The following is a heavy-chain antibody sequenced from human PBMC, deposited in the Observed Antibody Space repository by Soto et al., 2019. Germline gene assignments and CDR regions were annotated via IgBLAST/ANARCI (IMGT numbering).Heavy chain of an antibody. CDR2: TRYTSKWYT. J-gene: IGHJ5*02. D-gene: IGHD1-1*01. CDR1: GDSVSSNSAA. Sequence: PSQTLSLTCAISGDSVSSNSAAWEWIRQSPSRGLEWLGRTRYTSKWYTEYAESVQGRITINADTSKNHFSLQLRSVTPEDTAVYYCVRVDWNDAGSWGQGTQVTVSS. CDR3: VRVDWNDAGS. V-gene: IGHV6-1*01.